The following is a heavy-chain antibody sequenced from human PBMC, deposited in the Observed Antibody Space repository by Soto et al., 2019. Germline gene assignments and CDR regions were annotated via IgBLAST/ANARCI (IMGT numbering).Heavy chain of an antibody. D-gene: IGHD3-9*01. V-gene: IGHV3-23*01. CDR2: ISGSGGYT. Sequence: GGSLRLSCAASGFTFSNYAMSWVRQAPGKGLEWVSGISGSGGYTYYADSVKGRFTISRDNSKNTLYLQMNSLRAEDTAVYHCAKGPQLYDVLTGPLDYWGQGTLVTVSS. J-gene: IGHJ4*02. CDR1: GFTFSNYA. CDR3: AKGPQLYDVLTGPLDY.